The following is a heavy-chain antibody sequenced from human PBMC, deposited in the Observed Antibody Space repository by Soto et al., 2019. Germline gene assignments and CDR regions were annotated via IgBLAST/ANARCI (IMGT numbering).Heavy chain of an antibody. CDR3: ARVIPGAEAWFGP. CDR2: ISAYTDNP. V-gene: IGHV1-18*01. J-gene: IGHJ5*02. Sequence: ASVKVSCKASGYTFTNYGVTWVRQAPGQGLEWMGWISAYTDNPNYAQKFQGRVTMTIDTSTTTAYMDLRSLTSDDTAVYYCARVIPGAEAWFGPWGQGTLVSVSS. CDR1: GYTFTNYG. D-gene: IGHD2-2*01.